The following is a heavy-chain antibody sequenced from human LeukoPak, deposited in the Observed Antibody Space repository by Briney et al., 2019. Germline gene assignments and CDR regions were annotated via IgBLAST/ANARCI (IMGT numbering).Heavy chain of an antibody. D-gene: IGHD6-19*01. J-gene: IGHJ4*02. CDR3: AKERGLDTSDWYYFDH. CDR2: ISGSGGST. Sequence: GGSLRLSCAASGFTFSSYAMSWVRQAPGQGLEWVSAISGSGGSTYYADSVKGRFTISRDNSKNTLYLQMNSLRAEDTAVYYCAKERGLDTSDWYYFDHWDQGTLVTVSS. V-gene: IGHV3-23*01. CDR1: GFTFSSYA.